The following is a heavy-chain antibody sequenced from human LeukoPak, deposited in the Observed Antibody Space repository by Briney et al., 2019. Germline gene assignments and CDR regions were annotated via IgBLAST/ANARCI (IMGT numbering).Heavy chain of an antibody. CDR2: VNSDGTGT. D-gene: IGHD5-12*01. J-gene: IGHJ6*03. V-gene: IGHV3-74*01. CDR3: IRTLIVATSPYMDV. CDR1: GFTFRSYW. Sequence: QPGGSLRLSCADSGFTFRSYWMHWVRQAPRKGLVWVSRVNSDGTGTTYADSVEGRFTISRDNAKNTVYLQMHSLRAEDTAIYYCIRTLIVATSPYMDVWGKGTTVTVSS.